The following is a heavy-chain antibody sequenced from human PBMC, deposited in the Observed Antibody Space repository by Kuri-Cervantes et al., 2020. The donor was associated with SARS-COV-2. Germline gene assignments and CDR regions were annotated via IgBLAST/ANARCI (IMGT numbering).Heavy chain of an antibody. D-gene: IGHD1-7*01. V-gene: IGHV3-74*01. J-gene: IGHJ4*02. CDR1: GFTFSSYR. CDR2: INSDGSST. Sequence: GESLKISCAASGFTFSSYRMHWVRQAPGKGLVWVSRINSDGSSTSYADSVKGRFTISRDNAKNTLYLQMNSLRAEDTAVYYCARAGITGTTFYFDYWGQGTLVTVSS. CDR3: ARAGITGTTFYFDY.